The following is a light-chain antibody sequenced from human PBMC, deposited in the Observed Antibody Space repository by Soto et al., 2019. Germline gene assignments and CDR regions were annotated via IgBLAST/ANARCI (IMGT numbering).Light chain of an antibody. J-gene: IGKJ1*01. CDR3: QHYNNWPPRT. CDR1: QSVSSN. Sequence: EIVLTQSPATLSVSPGERATLSCRASQSVSSNLAWYQQKPGQAPRFLIYGASTRATGIPASFSGCGSGTQLTLTISSLQSEDFAVYYCQHYNNWPPRTFGQGTKVDIK. V-gene: IGKV3-15*01. CDR2: GAS.